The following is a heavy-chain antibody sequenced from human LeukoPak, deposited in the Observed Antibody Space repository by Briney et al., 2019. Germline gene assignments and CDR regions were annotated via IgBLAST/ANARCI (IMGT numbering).Heavy chain of an antibody. CDR3: ARELRMGEDFQH. Sequence: GGSLRLSCAASGFTFSSYSMNWVRQAPGKGLEWVSYISSSSSTIYYADSVKGRFTISRDNAKNSLYLQMNGLRDEDTAVYYCARELRMGEDFQHWGQGTLVTVSS. J-gene: IGHJ1*01. CDR1: GFTFSSYS. D-gene: IGHD1-26*01. V-gene: IGHV3-48*02. CDR2: ISSSSSTI.